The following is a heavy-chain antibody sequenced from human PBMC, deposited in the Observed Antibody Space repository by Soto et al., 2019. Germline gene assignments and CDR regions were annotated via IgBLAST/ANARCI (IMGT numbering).Heavy chain of an antibody. Sequence: GGSLRLSCAASGFTFSSYWMNWVRQAPGKGLEWVANIKQDGSEKYYVDSVKGRFTISRDNAKNSLYLQMNSLRAEDTAVYYCARWYYDFWYGYFQHWGQGTLVTVSS. D-gene: IGHD3-3*01. CDR1: GFTFSSYW. J-gene: IGHJ1*01. CDR2: IKQDGSEK. CDR3: ARWYYDFWYGYFQH. V-gene: IGHV3-7*05.